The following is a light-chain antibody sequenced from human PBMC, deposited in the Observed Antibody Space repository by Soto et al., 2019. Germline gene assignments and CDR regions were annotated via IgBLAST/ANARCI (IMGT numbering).Light chain of an antibody. Sequence: DIQMTQAPSTLSASIGDRVIITCRASQSISHWLAWYQQKPGKAPKLLISDASILESGVPSRFSGSGSGTEFTLTISSLQPDDFATYYCQQYSSYWTFAQGTKVDI. CDR3: QQYSSYWT. CDR2: DAS. J-gene: IGKJ1*01. CDR1: QSISHW. V-gene: IGKV1-5*01.